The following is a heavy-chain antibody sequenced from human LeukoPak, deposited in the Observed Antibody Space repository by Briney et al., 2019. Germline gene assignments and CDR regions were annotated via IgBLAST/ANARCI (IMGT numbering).Heavy chain of an antibody. V-gene: IGHV3-23*01. CDR1: GFTFSSYA. Sequence: GGSLRLSCAASGFTFSSYAMSWVRQAPGKGLEWVSAISGSGGSTYYADSVKGRFTISRDNSKNTLYLQMNSLRAEDTAVYYCAREGEVYSYGYYFDYWGQGTLVTVSS. CDR3: AREGEVYSYGYYFDY. J-gene: IGHJ4*02. D-gene: IGHD5-18*01. CDR2: ISGSGGST.